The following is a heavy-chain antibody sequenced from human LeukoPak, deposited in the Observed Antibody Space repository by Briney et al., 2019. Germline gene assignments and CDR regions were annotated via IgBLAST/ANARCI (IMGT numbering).Heavy chain of an antibody. CDR3: ASPNPYGSGSYSRSYYYMDV. CDR1: GGTFSGYT. CDR2: IIPILGIA. J-gene: IGHJ6*03. D-gene: IGHD3-10*01. V-gene: IGHV1-69*02. Sequence: GSSVKVSCKASGGTFSGYTISWVRQAPGQGLEWMGRIIPILGIANYAQKFQGRDTITADKSTSTAYMELSSLRSEDTAVYYCASPNPYGSGSYSRSYYYMDVWGKGTTVTVSS.